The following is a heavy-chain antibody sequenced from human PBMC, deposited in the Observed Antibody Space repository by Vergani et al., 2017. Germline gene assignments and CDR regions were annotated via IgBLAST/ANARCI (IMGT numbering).Heavy chain of an antibody. Sequence: QVQLQESGPGLVKPSETLSLTCTVSGYSISSGYYWGWIRQPPGKGLEWIGSIYHSGSTYYNPSLKSRVTISVDTSKNQFSLKLSSVTAADTAVYYCAREEDSGSYLDFYYFDYWGQGTLVTVS. D-gene: IGHD1-26*01. CDR2: IYHSGST. CDR1: GYSISSGYY. J-gene: IGHJ4*02. V-gene: IGHV4-38-2*02. CDR3: AREEDSGSYLDFYYFDY.